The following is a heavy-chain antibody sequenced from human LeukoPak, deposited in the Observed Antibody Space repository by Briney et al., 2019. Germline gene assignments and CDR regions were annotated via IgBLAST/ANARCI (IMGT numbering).Heavy chain of an antibody. CDR1: GGTFSSYA. D-gene: IGHD4-23*01. CDR2: IIPIFGTA. Sequence: SVKVSCKASGGTFSSYAISWVRQAPGQGLEWMGGIIPIFGTANYAQKFQGRVTITTDESTSTAYMELSSLRSGDTAVYYCARGVGGGRVFAFDIWGQGTMVTVSS. V-gene: IGHV1-69*05. CDR3: ARGVGGGRVFAFDI. J-gene: IGHJ3*02.